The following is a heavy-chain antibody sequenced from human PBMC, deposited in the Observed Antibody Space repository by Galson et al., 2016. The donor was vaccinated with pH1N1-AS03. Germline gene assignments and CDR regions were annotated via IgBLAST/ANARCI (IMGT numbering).Heavy chain of an antibody. J-gene: IGHJ3*01. CDR2: VSSDGSRT. V-gene: IGHV3-74*03. D-gene: IGHD3-22*01. CDR3: AREGRVSESDGYYRPLDL. CDR1: AFSFSRHW. Sequence: SLRLSCAASAFSFSRHWMHWVRQAPGKGLVWVSRVSSDGSRTTYTDSVKGRFSISRDNAQNMLYLELHSLRDEDTALYFCAREGRVSESDGYYRPLDLWGQGAMVVVS.